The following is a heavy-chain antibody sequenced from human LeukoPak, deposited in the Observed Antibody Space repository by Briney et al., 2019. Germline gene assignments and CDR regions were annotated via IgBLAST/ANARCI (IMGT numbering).Heavy chain of an antibody. CDR1: GFTFSHFW. CDR3: ARVSARGYDY. Sequence: GGSLRLSCAASGFTFSHFWMTWVRQAPGKGLEWISYINSINAVYYTDSVEGRFSISRDNAKNSLYLQMNSLRVEDTAIYYCARVSARGYDYWGRGTLVTVSS. CDR2: INSINAV. V-gene: IGHV3-69-1*01. D-gene: IGHD5-18*01. J-gene: IGHJ4*02.